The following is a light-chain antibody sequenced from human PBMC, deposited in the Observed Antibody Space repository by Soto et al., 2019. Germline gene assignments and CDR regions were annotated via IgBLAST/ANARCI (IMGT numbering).Light chain of an antibody. V-gene: IGKV3-20*01. Sequence: EIVLTQSPGTLSLSPGERATLSCRASQSVSSSYLAWYQQKPGQAPRLLIYGASSRATGIPDRFSGSRSGTDFTLTISRLEPEDFAVYYCQQYGSSPVTFGQGTKLEIK. CDR1: QSVSSSY. CDR3: QQYGSSPVT. J-gene: IGKJ2*01. CDR2: GAS.